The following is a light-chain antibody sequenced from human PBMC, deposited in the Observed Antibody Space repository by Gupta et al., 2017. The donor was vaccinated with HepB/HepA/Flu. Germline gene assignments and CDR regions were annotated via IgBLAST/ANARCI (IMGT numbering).Light chain of an antibody. CDR2: GAS. CDR1: QSVSSTY. Sequence: EPVLTHSPGTLSLSPGERATLSCRASQSVSSTYLAWYQRKPGQAPRLLIYGASSRATGIPDRFSGSGSGTDFTLTISRLEPEDFAVYYCQQYSSTPCSFGQGTKLGIK. V-gene: IGKV3-20*01. J-gene: IGKJ2*04. CDR3: QQYSSTPCS.